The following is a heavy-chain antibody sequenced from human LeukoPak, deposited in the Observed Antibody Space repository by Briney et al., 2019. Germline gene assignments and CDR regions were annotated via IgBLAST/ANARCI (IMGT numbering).Heavy chain of an antibody. Sequence: GGSLRLSCAASGFTFSSYAMHWVRQAPGKGLEWVAVIAYDGSNKYYADSVKGRFTISRDNSKNTLYLQMNSLRAEDTAVYYCARDMLAVAGFDYWGQGTLVTVSS. CDR1: GFTFSSYA. CDR3: ARDMLAVAGFDY. CDR2: IAYDGSNK. D-gene: IGHD6-19*01. J-gene: IGHJ4*02. V-gene: IGHV3-30*04.